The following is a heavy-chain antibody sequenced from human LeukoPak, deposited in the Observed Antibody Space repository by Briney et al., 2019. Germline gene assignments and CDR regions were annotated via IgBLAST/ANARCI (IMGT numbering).Heavy chain of an antibody. CDR3: ARAIRSSWYPSFDY. Sequence: PGGSLRLSCAASGFTFSNYRMNWVRQAPGKGLEWVSYISSSSSTIYYADSVKGRFTISRDNAKNSLYLQMNSLRAEDTALYYCARAIRSSWYPSFDYWGQGTLVTVSS. V-gene: IGHV3-48*04. CDR2: ISSSSSTI. J-gene: IGHJ4*02. CDR1: GFTFSNYR. D-gene: IGHD6-13*01.